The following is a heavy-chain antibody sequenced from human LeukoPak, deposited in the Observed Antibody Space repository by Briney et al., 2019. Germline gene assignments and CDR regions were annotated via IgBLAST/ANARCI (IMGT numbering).Heavy chain of an antibody. Sequence: GGSLRLSCAASGFTFSSYAMSWVRQAPGKGLEWVSAISGSGGSTYYADFVKGRFTISRDNSKNTLYLQMNSLRAEDTAVYYCAKDTAMVQYYFDYWGQGTLVTVSS. V-gene: IGHV3-23*01. CDR2: ISGSGGST. D-gene: IGHD5-18*01. J-gene: IGHJ4*02. CDR3: AKDTAMVQYYFDY. CDR1: GFTFSSYA.